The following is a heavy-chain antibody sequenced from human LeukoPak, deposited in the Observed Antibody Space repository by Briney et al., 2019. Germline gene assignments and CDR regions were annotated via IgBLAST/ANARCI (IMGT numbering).Heavy chain of an antibody. CDR1: GFTFSSYG. Sequence: PGGSLRLSCAASGFTFSSYGMHWVRQAPGKGLEWVAVIWYDGSNKYYADSVKGRFTISSDNSKNTLYLQMNSLRAEDTAVYYCARAKYCSSTSCYRRDAFDIWGQGTMVTVSS. CDR3: ARAKYCSSTSCYRRDAFDI. CDR2: IWYDGSNK. D-gene: IGHD2-2*01. J-gene: IGHJ3*02. V-gene: IGHV3-33*01.